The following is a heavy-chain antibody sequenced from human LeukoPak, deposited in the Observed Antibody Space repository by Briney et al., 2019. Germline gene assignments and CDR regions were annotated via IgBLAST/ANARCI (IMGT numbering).Heavy chain of an antibody. J-gene: IGHJ4*02. CDR3: AREVNYYDSIGFDY. V-gene: IGHV4-59*01. CDR2: IHYSGST. CDR1: GGSISSYY. D-gene: IGHD3-22*01. Sequence: SETLSLTCTVSGGSISSYYWSWIRQPPGKGLEWIGYIHYSGSTNYNPSLKSRVTISVDTSKNQFSLKLSSVTAADTAVYYCAREVNYYDSIGFDYWGQGTLVTVSS.